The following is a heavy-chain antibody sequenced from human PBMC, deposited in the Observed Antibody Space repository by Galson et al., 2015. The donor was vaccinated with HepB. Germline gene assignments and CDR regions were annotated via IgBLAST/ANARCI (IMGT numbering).Heavy chain of an antibody. V-gene: IGHV3-30*18. CDR2: ISYDGSNK. CDR3: AKGTYYYDSSGLGDAFDI. Sequence: SLRLSCAASGFTFSSYGMHWVRQAPGKGLEWVAVISYDGSNKYYADSVKGRFTISRDNSKNTLYLQMNSLRAEDTAVYYCAKGTYYYDSSGLGDAFDIWGQGTMVTVSS. D-gene: IGHD3-22*01. CDR1: GFTFSSYG. J-gene: IGHJ3*02.